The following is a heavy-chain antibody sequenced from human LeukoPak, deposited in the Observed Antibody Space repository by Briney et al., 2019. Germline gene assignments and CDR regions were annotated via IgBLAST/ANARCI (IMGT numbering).Heavy chain of an antibody. CDR2: IKQDGSEK. CDR1: GFTFSSYG. CDR3: ARDRPQQWLVRGQRGYYYYMDV. Sequence: TGGSLRLSCAASGFTFSSYGMHWVRQAPGMGLEWVANIKQDGSEKYYVDSVKGRFTISRDIAKNSLYLQMNSLRAEDTAVYYCARDRPQQWLVRGQRGYYYYMDVWGKGTTVTISS. J-gene: IGHJ6*03. V-gene: IGHV3-7*01. D-gene: IGHD6-19*01.